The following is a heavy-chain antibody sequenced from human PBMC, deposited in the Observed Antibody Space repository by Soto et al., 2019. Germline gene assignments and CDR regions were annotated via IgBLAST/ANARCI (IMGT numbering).Heavy chain of an antibody. D-gene: IGHD6-19*01. CDR2: VIDDGSSE. J-gene: IGHJ3*02. CDR3: AKTSSGWYWAAFDI. Sequence: PGGSLRLSCAASGFTLSSYAMSWVRQAPGKGLEWVATVIDDGSSEYYVDSVRGRFTISRDNSKNTLYLQMNNLRAEDTAVYYCAKTSSGWYWAAFDIWGQGTMVTVSS. CDR1: GFTLSSYA. V-gene: IGHV3-23*01.